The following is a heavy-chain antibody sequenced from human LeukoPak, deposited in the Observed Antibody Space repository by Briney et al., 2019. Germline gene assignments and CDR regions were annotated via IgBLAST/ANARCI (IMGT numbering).Heavy chain of an antibody. CDR2: IYISGGT. CDR1: GGSIRSGNYY. CDR3: ARVRRNSGNKYFDP. D-gene: IGHD5-12*01. V-gene: IGHV4-61*02. J-gene: IGHJ5*02. Sequence: PSETLSLTCTVSGGSIRSGNYYWSWIRQPAGMGLERIGRIYISGGTNYNPSLKSRLTISIDTSKNQFYLRLSSVTAADTAVYYCARVRRNSGNKYFDPWGQGTRVTVSS.